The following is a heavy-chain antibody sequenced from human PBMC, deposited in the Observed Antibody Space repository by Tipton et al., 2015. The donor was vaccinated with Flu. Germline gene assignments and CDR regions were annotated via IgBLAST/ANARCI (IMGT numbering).Heavy chain of an antibody. J-gene: IGHJ4*02. CDR3: ARVSQQLLKDYFDF. D-gene: IGHD6-13*01. CDR2: IYHTGST. V-gene: IGHV4-38-2*01. CDR1: GYSISSGYY. Sequence: GLVKPSETLSLTCAVSGYSISSGYYWAWIRQPPGKGLEWIGTIYHTGSTYCNPSLKSRVTISVDTSKTQFSLKLRSVTAADTAVYYCARVSQQLLKDYFDFWGQGTLVTVSS.